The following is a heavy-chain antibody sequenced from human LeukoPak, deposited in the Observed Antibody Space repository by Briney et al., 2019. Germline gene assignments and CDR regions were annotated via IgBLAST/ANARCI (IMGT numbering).Heavy chain of an antibody. J-gene: IGHJ4*02. V-gene: IGHV3-23*01. CDR1: GFTFSSYA. CDR3: AKPSWGYDSPFDS. Sequence: GGSLRLSCAASGFTFSSYAMSWVRQAPGEGLQWVSTISGGAIGTHYADSVKGRFTMSRDNSENTLWLQMSSLRAEDTAVYYCAKPSWGYDSPFDSWGQGTLVTVSS. CDR2: ISGGAIGT. D-gene: IGHD5-12*01.